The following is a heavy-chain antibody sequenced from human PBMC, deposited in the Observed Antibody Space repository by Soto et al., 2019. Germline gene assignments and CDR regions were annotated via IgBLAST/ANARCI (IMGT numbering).Heavy chain of an antibody. CDR3: ASGETQQQRDY. V-gene: IGHV4-4*02. J-gene: IGHJ4*02. CDR2: IYHSGST. Sequence: KPSETLSLTCAVSGDSISSDKWWSWIRQPPGKGLQWIGEIYHSGSTKYNPSLKSRVIISVDKSKNQFSLKLSSVTDADTAVYYCASGETQQQRDYWGQGTLVTVSS. D-gene: IGHD6-13*01. CDR1: GDSISSDKW.